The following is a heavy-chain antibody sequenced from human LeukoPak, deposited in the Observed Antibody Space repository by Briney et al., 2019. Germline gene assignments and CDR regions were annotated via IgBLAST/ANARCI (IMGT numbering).Heavy chain of an antibody. CDR3: ARDMGEPVYGMDV. CDR1: GFTFSGYM. J-gene: IGHJ6*02. CDR2: ISGSSSYI. V-gene: IGHV3-21*01. D-gene: IGHD1-26*01. Sequence: PGGSLRLSCATSGFTFSGYMMNWVRQAPGKGLEWVSSISGSSSYIYYTDSVKGRFTLSMENAKNSLVLQMNRLRAEDTGVYYCARDMGEPVYGMDVWGPGTTVTVSS.